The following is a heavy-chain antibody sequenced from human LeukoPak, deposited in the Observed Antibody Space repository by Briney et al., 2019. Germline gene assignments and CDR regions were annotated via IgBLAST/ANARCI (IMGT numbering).Heavy chain of an antibody. D-gene: IGHD3-10*01. CDR2: ISYDGSNK. CDR3: ARAGRGYFDY. Sequence: GRSLRLSCAASGFTFSSYAMHWVRQAPGKGLEWVAVISYDGSNKYYADSVKGRFTISRDNSKSTLYLQMNSLGAEDTAVYYWARAGRGYFDYWGQGTLVTVSS. V-gene: IGHV3-30*04. J-gene: IGHJ4*02. CDR1: GFTFSSYA.